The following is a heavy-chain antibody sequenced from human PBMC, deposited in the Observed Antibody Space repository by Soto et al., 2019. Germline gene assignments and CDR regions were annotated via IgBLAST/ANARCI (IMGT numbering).Heavy chain of an antibody. J-gene: IGHJ5*02. CDR3: TKGDSSGYFDPSAGYSTRDH. Sequence: EVQLFESGGGLVEPGESLRLSCAASGFIFKAFAMSWVRQAPGKGLEWVSTITTSDDITYSADSVRGRFTISRDNSANTLFLQLSSLRGDDTATYYCTKGDSSGYFDPSAGYSTRDHWGQGTLVTVSS. CDR1: GFIFKAFA. V-gene: IGHV3-23*01. D-gene: IGHD2-15*01. CDR2: ITTSDDIT.